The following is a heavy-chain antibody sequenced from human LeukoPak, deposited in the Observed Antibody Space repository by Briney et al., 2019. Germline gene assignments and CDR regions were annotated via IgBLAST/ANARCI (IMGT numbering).Heavy chain of an antibody. Sequence: PGGSLRLSCAASGYXFASYWIHWVRQVPGKGLVWVSRMDYDGSRTNYADSVKGRFTISRDNAKNTLYLQMNSLRAEDTALYYCARDRDWYFDLWGRGTLVTVSS. CDR1: GYXFASYW. V-gene: IGHV3-74*01. J-gene: IGHJ2*01. CDR2: MDYDGSRT. CDR3: ARDRDWYFDL.